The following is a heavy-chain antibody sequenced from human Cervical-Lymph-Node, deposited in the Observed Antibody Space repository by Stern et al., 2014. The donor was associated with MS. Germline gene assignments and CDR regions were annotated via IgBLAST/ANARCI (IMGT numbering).Heavy chain of an antibody. D-gene: IGHD5-24*01. CDR1: GGTFSSYA. Sequence: VQLVESGAEVKKPGSSVKVSCKASGGTFSSYAVSWVRQAPGQGLEWMGDVLPVCTATNYAQNLQGRVTVTADESTSTVYMELSSLTSEDTAMYYCARETGSGYNFDYWGQGALVTVSS. V-gene: IGHV1-69*01. CDR3: ARETGSGYNFDY. J-gene: IGHJ4*02. CDR2: VLPVCTAT.